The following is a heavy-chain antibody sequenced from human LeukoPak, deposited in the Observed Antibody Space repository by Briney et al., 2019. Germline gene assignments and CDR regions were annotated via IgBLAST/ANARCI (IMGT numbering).Heavy chain of an antibody. CDR2: IYYSGST. D-gene: IGHD4-11*01. V-gene: IGHV4-39*02. CDR1: GGSISSSSYY. CDR3: ARDRPVTGANWFDP. J-gene: IGHJ5*02. Sequence: SETLSLTCTVSGGSISSSSYYWGWIRQPPGKGLEWIGSIYYSGSTYYNPSLKSRVTISVDTSKNQFSLRLSSVTAADTAVYYCARDRPVTGANWFDPWGQGALVTVSS.